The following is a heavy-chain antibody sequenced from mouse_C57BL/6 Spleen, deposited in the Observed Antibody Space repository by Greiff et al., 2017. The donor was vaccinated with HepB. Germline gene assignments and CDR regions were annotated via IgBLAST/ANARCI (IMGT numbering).Heavy chain of an antibody. J-gene: IGHJ3*01. V-gene: IGHV1-18*01. CDR3: ARSRGYDYDAWFAY. Sequence: EVQLQQSGPELVKPGASVKIPCKASGYTFTDYNMDWVKQSHGKSLEWIGDINPNNGGTIYNQKFKGKATLTVDKSSSTAYMELRSLTSEDTAVYYCARSRGYDYDAWFAYWGQGTLVTVSA. CDR1: GYTFTDYN. D-gene: IGHD2-4*01. CDR2: INPNNGGT.